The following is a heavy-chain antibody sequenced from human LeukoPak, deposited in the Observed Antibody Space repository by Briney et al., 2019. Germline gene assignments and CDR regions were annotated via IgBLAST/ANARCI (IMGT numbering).Heavy chain of an antibody. CDR2: IRYDGSNK. CDR1: GFTFSSYG. Sequence: PGGSLRLSCAASGFTFSSYGMHWVRQAPGKGLEWVSFIRYDGSNKYYADSVKGRFTISRDNSKNTLYLQMNSLRAEDTAVYYCAKDPRDDYYYYMDVWGKGTTVTISS. CDR3: AKDPRDDYYYYMDV. J-gene: IGHJ6*03. D-gene: IGHD5-24*01. V-gene: IGHV3-30*02.